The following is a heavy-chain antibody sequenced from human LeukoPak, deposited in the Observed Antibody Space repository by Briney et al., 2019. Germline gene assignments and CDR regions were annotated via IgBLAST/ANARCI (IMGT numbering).Heavy chain of an antibody. CDR3: ARDNYDSSGYYPYLYYFDY. V-gene: IGHV3-20*04. Sequence: PGGSLRLSCAASGFTFDDYGMSWVRQAPGKGLEWVSGINWNGGSTGYADSVKGRFTISRDNAKNSLYLQMNSLRAEDTALYYCARDNYDSSGYYPYLYYFDYWGQGTLVTVSS. CDR1: GFTFDDYG. D-gene: IGHD3-22*01. J-gene: IGHJ4*02. CDR2: INWNGGST.